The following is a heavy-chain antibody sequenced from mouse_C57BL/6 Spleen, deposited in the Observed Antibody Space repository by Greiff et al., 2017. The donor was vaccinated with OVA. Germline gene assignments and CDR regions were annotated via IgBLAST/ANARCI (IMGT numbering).Heavy chain of an antibody. CDR3: ARSGVKYFDY. J-gene: IGHJ2*01. Sequence: DVKLVESGGGLVKPGGSLTLSCAASGFTFSDYGMHWVRQAPEKGLEWVAYISSGSSTIYYADTVKGRFTISRDNAKNTLFLQMTSLRSEDTAMYYCARSGVKYFDYWGQGTTLTVSS. D-gene: IGHD2-2*01. CDR2: ISSGSSTI. CDR1: GFTFSDYG. V-gene: IGHV5-17*01.